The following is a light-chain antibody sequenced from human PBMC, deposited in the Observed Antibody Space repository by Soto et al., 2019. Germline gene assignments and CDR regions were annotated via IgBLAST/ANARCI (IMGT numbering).Light chain of an antibody. CDR3: QQSDSIPT. J-gene: IGKJ4*01. CDR2: DAS. V-gene: IGKV1-39*01. Sequence: DIQMTQSPSSLSASVGDRVNITCRASRSISTFLNCYQHNPGTPPKPLIYDASRLQSGVPSRFSGSASGTDFTLTIGSLRPEDVATYYCQQSDSIPTFGGGTKVEI. CDR1: RSISTF.